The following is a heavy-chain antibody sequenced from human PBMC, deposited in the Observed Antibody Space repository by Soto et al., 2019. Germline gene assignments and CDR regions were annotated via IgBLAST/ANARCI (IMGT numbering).Heavy chain of an antibody. CDR1: GFTFNTYA. J-gene: IGHJ5*02. CDR2: ISYDGSNK. CDR3: ARRYNDGRRDCISTSCLFDP. Sequence: QVQLVESGGGVVQPGTSLRLSCAASGFTFNTYAMHWARQAPGKGLEWVAVISYDGSNKYYADSVKGRFTISRDNSKNTLYLQMNSVRVEDTAVYYCARRYNDGRRDCISTSCLFDPWGQGTLVTVSS. D-gene: IGHD2-2*01. V-gene: IGHV3-30-3*01.